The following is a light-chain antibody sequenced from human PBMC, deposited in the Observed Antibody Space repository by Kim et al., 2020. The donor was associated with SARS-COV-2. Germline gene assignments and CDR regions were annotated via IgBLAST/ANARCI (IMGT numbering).Light chain of an antibody. Sequence: LGQTVRITCQGDSLRSVYASWYQQKPGQAPVLVIYGKNNRPSGIPDRFSGSSSGNTASLTVTGAQSEDETYYYCNSRDSSGNHVVFGGGTQLTVL. V-gene: IGLV3-19*01. CDR2: GKN. J-gene: IGLJ2*01. CDR1: SLRSVY. CDR3: NSRDSSGNHVV.